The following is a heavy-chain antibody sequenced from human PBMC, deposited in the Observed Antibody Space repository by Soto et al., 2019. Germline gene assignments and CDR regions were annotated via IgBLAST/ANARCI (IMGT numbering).Heavy chain of an antibody. CDR3: ATYPRGRGYYYGMDV. V-gene: IGHV1-69*12. Sequence: QVQLVQSGAEVKKPGSSVKVSCKASGGTFSSYAISWVRQAPGQGLEWMGGIIPIFGTANYAQKFQGRVTPTADESTSRAYMELSSLRSEDTAVYYCATYPRGRGYYYGMDVWGQGTTVTVSS. CDR2: IIPIFGTA. D-gene: IGHD1-26*01. CDR1: GGTFSSYA. J-gene: IGHJ6*02.